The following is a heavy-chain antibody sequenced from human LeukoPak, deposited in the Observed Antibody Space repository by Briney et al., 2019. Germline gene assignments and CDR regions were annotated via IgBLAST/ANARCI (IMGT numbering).Heavy chain of an antibody. CDR2: IYYSGST. J-gene: IGHJ5*02. D-gene: IGHD3-22*01. Sequence: SETLSLTCTVSGGSISSSSYYWGWIRQPPGKGLEWIGSIYYSGSTYYNPSLKSRVTISVDTSKNQFSLKLSSVTAADTAVYYCASWGTMIVGFDPWGQGTLVTVSS. CDR3: ASWGTMIVGFDP. CDR1: GGSISSSSYY. V-gene: IGHV4-39*07.